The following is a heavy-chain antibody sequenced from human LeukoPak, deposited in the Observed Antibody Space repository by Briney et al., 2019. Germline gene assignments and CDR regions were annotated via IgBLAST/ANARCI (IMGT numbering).Heavy chain of an antibody. D-gene: IGHD2-2*01. Sequence: PGGSLRLSCAASGFTFSSYSMNWVRQAPGKGLEWVSYISSSSSTIYYADSVKGRFTISRDNAKNSLYLQMNSLRAEDTAVYYCARVWYQPLGPPTNFDYWGQGTLVTVSS. CDR1: GFTFSSYS. CDR3: ARVWYQPLGPPTNFDY. J-gene: IGHJ4*02. CDR2: ISSSSSTI. V-gene: IGHV3-48*04.